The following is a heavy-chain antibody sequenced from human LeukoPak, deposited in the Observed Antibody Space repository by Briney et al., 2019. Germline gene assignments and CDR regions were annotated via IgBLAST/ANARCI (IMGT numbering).Heavy chain of an antibody. CDR3: AKGTAGYCSGGSCYFFDY. Sequence: QSGGSLRLSCAASGFTFSSYAMSWVRQAPGKGLERVSAISGSGGSAYYADSVKGRFTISRDNSKNTLYLQMNSLRAEDTAVYYCAKGTAGYCSGGSCYFFDYWGQGTLVTVSS. CDR2: ISGSGGSA. CDR1: GFTFSSYA. J-gene: IGHJ4*02. V-gene: IGHV3-23*01. D-gene: IGHD2-15*01.